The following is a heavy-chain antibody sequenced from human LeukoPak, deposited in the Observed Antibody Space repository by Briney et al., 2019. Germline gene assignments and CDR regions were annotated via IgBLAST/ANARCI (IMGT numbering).Heavy chain of an antibody. CDR1: GFTFSSYA. V-gene: IGHV3-23*01. J-gene: IGHJ5*02. D-gene: IGHD4-11*01. CDR2: ISGSGGST. Sequence: PGGSLRLSCAASGFTFSSYAMSWVRQAPGKGLEWVSAISGSGGSTYYADSVKGRFTISRDNSKNTLYLQMNSLRAEDTAVYYGAKLPLQDYRGNWFDPWGQGTLVTVSS. CDR3: AKLPLQDYRGNWFDP.